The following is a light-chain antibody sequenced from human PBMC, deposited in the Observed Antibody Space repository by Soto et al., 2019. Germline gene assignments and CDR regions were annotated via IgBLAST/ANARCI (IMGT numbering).Light chain of an antibody. CDR2: AAS. J-gene: IGKJ1*01. V-gene: IGKV3-15*01. Sequence: TQSPSSLSASVGDGVTITCRASQSIDGNLAWYQQKPGQAPKLLIYAASSRATGVPARFSGSGSGTDFTLTISSLQSEDFAVYYCQQCNNWPVTFGQGTKVDI. CDR3: QQCNNWPVT. CDR1: QSIDGN.